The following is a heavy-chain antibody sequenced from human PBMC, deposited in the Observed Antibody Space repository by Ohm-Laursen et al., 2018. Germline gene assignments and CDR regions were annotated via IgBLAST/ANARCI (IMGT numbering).Heavy chain of an antibody. Sequence: SLRLSCAASGFTFSSYAMHWVRQAPGKGLEYVSAISSNGGSTYDANSVKGRFTISRDNSKNTLYLQMGSLRAEDMAVYYCARVSVHYYGMDVWGQGTTVTVSS. J-gene: IGHJ6*02. CDR2: ISSNGGST. CDR3: ARVSVHYYGMDV. CDR1: GFTFSSYA. V-gene: IGHV3-64*01.